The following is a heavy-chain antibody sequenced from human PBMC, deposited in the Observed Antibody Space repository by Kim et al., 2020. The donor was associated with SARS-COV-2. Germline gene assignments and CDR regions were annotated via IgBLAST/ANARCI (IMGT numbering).Heavy chain of an antibody. CDR3: VRGLQCC. V-gene: IGHV3-74*01. Sequence: GGSLRLSCAASGFTFSSFCIHWVRQAPGKGLVWVAYIDNDGRTTNYADSVKGRFTITRDNAQNTLYLQLNSLRVDDTALYFCVRGLQCCWGQGAFVT. CDR2: IDNDGRTT. J-gene: IGHJ1*01. D-gene: IGHD6-19*01. CDR1: GFTFSSFC.